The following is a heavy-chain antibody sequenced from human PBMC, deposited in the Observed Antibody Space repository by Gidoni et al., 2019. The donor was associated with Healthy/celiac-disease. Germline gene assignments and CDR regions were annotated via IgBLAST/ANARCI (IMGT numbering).Heavy chain of an antibody. V-gene: IGHV1-2*04. CDR3: ARSLFDGQLWFRPLDY. Sequence: QVQLVQSGAEVKKPGASVKVSCKASGYTFTGDYMHWVRQAPGQGLEWMGWINPNSGGTNYAQKFQGWVTMTRDTSISTAYMELSRLRSDDTAVYYCARSLFDGQLWFRPLDYWGQGTLVTVSS. CDR1: GYTFTGDY. J-gene: IGHJ4*02. CDR2: INPNSGGT. D-gene: IGHD5-18*01.